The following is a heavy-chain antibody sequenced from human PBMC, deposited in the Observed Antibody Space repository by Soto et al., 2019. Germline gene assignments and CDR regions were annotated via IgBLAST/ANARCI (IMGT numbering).Heavy chain of an antibody. CDR1: GGSFSGYY. J-gene: IGHJ3*02. CDR2: INHSGST. V-gene: IGHV4-34*01. D-gene: IGHD4-17*01. CDR3: ARYGDLDAVDI. Sequence: QVQLQQWGAGLLKPSETLSLTCAVYGGSFSGYYWSWIRQPPGKGLEWIGEINHSGSTNYNPSLKSRVTISVDTYKKQFSQKLSSVTAADTAVYYCARYGDLDAVDIWGQGTMVTVSS.